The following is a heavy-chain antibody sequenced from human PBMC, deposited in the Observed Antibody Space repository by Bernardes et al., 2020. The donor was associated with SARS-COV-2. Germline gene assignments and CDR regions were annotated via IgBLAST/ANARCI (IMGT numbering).Heavy chain of an antibody. CDR1: AFNFNRHA. D-gene: IGHD2-21*01. CDR3: AKFYPPIVDWEGAY. V-gene: IGHV3-23*01. Sequence: GGSLRLSCAVSAFNFNRHAMTWVRQAPGKGLEWVSGIGNGGEITHYADSVKGRFTISRDNSKNMLFLQMNSLRVEDTAIYYCAKFYPPIVDWEGAYWGQGVLFTVSS. J-gene: IGHJ4*02. CDR2: IGNGGEIT.